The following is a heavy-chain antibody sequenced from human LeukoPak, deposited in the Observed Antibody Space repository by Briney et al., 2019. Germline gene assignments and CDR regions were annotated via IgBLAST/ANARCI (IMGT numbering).Heavy chain of an antibody. D-gene: IGHD3-10*01. CDR1: GGSISSYY. Sequence: SETLSLTCTVSGGSISSYYWSWIRQPPGKGLEWIGYIYYSGSTNYNPSLKSRVTISVDTSKNQFSLKLSSVTAADTAVYYCAGFSYYYGSGSYYIPYDYWGQGTLVTVSS. CDR3: AGFSYYYGSGSYYIPYDY. J-gene: IGHJ4*02. V-gene: IGHV4-59*08. CDR2: IYYSGST.